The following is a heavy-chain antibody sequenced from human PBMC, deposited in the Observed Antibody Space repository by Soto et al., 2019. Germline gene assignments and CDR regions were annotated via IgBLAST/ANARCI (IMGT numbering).Heavy chain of an antibody. CDR1: RFTFSDAW. J-gene: IGHJ4*02. CDR2: IKSTPDGGTT. Sequence: VESGGGLVKPGGSLRLSCVTSRFTFSDAWMSWVRQAPGKGLEWVGRIKSTPDGGTTQYAPLVTGRFSISRDDSKSTMYLQMNWLETEDTAMYYCSSGGHYFGDWGQGTLVTVSS. D-gene: IGHD3-10*01. V-gene: IGHV3-15*01. CDR3: SSGGHYFGD.